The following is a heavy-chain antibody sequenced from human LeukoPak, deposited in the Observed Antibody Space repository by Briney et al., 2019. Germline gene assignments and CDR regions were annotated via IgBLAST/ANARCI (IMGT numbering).Heavy chain of an antibody. V-gene: IGHV4-59*01. CDR3: ARGGLPITMVRGIKYNWFDP. CDR2: IYYSGST. J-gene: IGHJ5*02. CDR1: GGSISSYY. Sequence: SETLSLTCTVSGGSISSYYWSWIRQPPGKGLEWIGYIYYSGSTNYNPSLKSRVTISVDTSKNQFSLKLSSVTAADTAVYYCARGGLPITMVRGIKYNWFDPWGQGTLVTVSS. D-gene: IGHD3-10*01.